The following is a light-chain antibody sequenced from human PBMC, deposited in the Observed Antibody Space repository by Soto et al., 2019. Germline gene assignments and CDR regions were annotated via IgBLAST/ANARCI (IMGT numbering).Light chain of an antibody. Sequence: EIVLTQSPGTLSLSPGERATVSCRASESLGSRSLAWYQQKPDQAPRLLIYGASIRATGIPDRFTCSGSGTDFTLTISRLAPEDLAVYFCQHYGGSPPNTFGQGTKLEIK. V-gene: IGKV3-20*01. CDR3: QHYGGSPPNT. CDR1: ESLGSRS. J-gene: IGKJ2*01. CDR2: GAS.